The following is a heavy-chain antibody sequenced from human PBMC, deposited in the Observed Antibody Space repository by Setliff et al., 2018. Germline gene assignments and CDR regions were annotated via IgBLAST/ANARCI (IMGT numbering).Heavy chain of an antibody. CDR3: ATSTIITYYFDS. D-gene: IGHD3-22*01. V-gene: IGHV3-23*01. CDR1: EFTFSRYF. Sequence: GESLKISCVASEFTFSRYFMTWVRQAPGKGLEWIASISGSGGDTDSADSMKGRFTISRDNSKNTLYLQMNSLRPEDTAIYYCATSTIITYYFDSWGQGTLV. CDR2: ISGSGGDT. J-gene: IGHJ4*02.